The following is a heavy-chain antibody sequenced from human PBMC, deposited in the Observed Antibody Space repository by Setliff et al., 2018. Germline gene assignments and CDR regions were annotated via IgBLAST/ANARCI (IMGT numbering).Heavy chain of an antibody. D-gene: IGHD2-8*01. J-gene: IGHJ6*03. CDR2: IMPIFGTI. Sequence: SVKVSCKASGYTFTSYGFSWVRQAPGQGLEWVGGIMPIFGTINYAQKVQGRVTIITDESTNTAYMELSSLRSEDTAVYYCAREGVDARSSTDYRYYMDVWGKGTTVTVSS. CDR1: GYTFTSYG. V-gene: IGHV1-69*05. CDR3: AREGVDARSSTDYRYYMDV.